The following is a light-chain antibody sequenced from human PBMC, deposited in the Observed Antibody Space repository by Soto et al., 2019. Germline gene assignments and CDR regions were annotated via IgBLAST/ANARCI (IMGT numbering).Light chain of an antibody. CDR2: EVT. Sequence: QSALTQPPSASGSPGQSVTISCTGTSSDVGRYNYVSWYQQHPGKAPKLILYEVTQRPAGVPDRFSGSKSDNTASLTVSGLQAEDEADYYCSSYAGNNNLIFGGGTKLTVL. J-gene: IGLJ2*01. V-gene: IGLV2-8*01. CDR3: SSYAGNNNLI. CDR1: SSDVGRYNY.